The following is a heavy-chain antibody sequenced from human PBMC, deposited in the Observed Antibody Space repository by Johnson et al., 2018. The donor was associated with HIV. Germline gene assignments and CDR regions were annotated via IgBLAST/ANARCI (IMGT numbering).Heavy chain of an antibody. CDR3: QKHNFGNYVSRALDI. CDR2: IYSGGLT. V-gene: IGHV3-66*02. Sequence: MLLVESGGGLVQPGGSLRLSCVVSGITVSSNYMNWVRQATGKGLEWVSVIYSGGLTYYAQSVKGRFTISRDNSKNTLYLQMNSLRGDDTAIYYCQKHNFGNYVSRALDIWGQGTMVTVSS. D-gene: IGHD4-17*01. J-gene: IGHJ3*02. CDR1: GITVSSNY.